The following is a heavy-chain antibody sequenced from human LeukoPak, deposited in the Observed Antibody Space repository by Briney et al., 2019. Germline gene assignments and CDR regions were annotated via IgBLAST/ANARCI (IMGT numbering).Heavy chain of an antibody. CDR1: VGSMRTYF. CDR3: ARHQSSGWYGGPDS. CDR2: IYYSGNT. D-gene: IGHD6-19*01. J-gene: IGHJ4*02. V-gene: IGHV4-59*07. Sequence: PSDTLSLTCTVSVGSMRTYFWRWTRTPPGKGVEWIGYIYYSGNTNYNPSRKSRLTISADTSKNQFSLKLRSVTAADTAVYYCARHQSSGWYGGPDSWGQGTLVTVSS.